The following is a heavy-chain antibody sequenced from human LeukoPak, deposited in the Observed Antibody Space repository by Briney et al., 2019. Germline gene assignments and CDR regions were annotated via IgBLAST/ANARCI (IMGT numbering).Heavy chain of an antibody. CDR2: ITGSGANA. CDR1: GFTFSSHG. V-gene: IGHV3-23*01. CDR3: AKHPPLGIAARSFDS. D-gene: IGHD6-6*01. J-gene: IGHJ4*02. Sequence: GGSLRLSCAASGFTFSSHGMNWVRQAPGKGLEWVSGITGSGANAYYADSVKGRFTISRDNSKDTLYVQMNSLRAEDTAVYYCAKHPPLGIAARSFDSWGQGTLVTVSS.